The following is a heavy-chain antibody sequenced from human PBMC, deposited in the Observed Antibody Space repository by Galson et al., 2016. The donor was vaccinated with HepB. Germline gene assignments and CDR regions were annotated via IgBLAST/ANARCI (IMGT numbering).Heavy chain of an antibody. CDR3: ARQSWTYSNNFDS. J-gene: IGHJ4*02. CDR1: EFAFRTYS. Sequence: SLRLSCAASEFAFRTYSMNWVRQTPGKGLECVAVIWADGGNKYYVDSVKGRFSVSRDNAKSTLYLHMNSLRAEDTAVYYCARQSWTYSNNFDSWGQGTLVTVSS. CDR2: IWADGGNK. V-gene: IGHV3-33*08. D-gene: IGHD1-26*01.